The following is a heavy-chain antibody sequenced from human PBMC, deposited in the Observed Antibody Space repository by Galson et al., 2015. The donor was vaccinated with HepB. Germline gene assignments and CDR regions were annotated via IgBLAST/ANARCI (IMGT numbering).Heavy chain of an antibody. CDR2: VSHDGNDK. J-gene: IGHJ6*02. CDR3: AKERSSISGVILVADSGMDV. V-gene: IGHV3-30*18. CDR1: GFTFRNFA. Sequence: SLRLSCAASGFTFRNFAINWVRRTPAKGLEWVAIVSHDGNDKFYPDSVKGRFTISRDNSNNTVFLYMNNLRPEDTAVYYCAKERSSISGVILVADSGMDVWGQGTTVTVSS. D-gene: IGHD3-3*01.